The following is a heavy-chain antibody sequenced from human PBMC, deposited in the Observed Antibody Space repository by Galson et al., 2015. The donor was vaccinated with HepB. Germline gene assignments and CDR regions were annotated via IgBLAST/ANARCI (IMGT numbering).Heavy chain of an antibody. CDR3: AREVGYSGYVAFDY. Sequence: SLRLSCAASGFTFSSYAMSWVRQAPGKGLEWVSAISGSGGSTYYADSVKGRFTISRDNAKNSLYLQMNSLRAEDTAVYYCAREVGYSGYVAFDYWGQGTLVTVSS. CDR2: ISGSGGST. V-gene: IGHV3-23*01. CDR1: GFTFSSYA. D-gene: IGHD5-12*01. J-gene: IGHJ4*02.